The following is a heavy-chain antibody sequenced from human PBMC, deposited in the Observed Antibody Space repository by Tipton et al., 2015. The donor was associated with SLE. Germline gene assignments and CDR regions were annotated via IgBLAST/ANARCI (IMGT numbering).Heavy chain of an antibody. CDR2: ISYGGGT. CDR1: GGSISSNY. D-gene: IGHD2-8*01. Sequence: TLFTCSVSGGSISSNYWIWIRQPPGKGLEWIGYISYGGGTNYNPSLKSRVTMSVDTAKNQFSLKLTSVTAADTAVYYCARGMLTWRGAIVGVDVWGQGTTVNVSS. V-gene: IGHV4-59*08. CDR3: ARGMLTWRGAIVGVDV. J-gene: IGHJ6*02.